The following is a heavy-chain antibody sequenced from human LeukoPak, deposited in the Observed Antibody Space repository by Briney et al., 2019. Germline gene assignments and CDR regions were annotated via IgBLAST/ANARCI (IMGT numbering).Heavy chain of an antibody. J-gene: IGHJ4*02. CDR1: GGSFSGYY. D-gene: IGHD6-19*01. Sequence: SETLSLTCAVYGGSFSGYYRRWIRQPPGKGLEWIGEINHSGSTNYNPSLKSRVTISVDTSKNQFSLKLSSVTAADTAVYYCASTRRAVAGLKSIDYWGQGTLVTVSS. CDR3: ASTRRAVAGLKSIDY. CDR2: INHSGST. V-gene: IGHV4-34*01.